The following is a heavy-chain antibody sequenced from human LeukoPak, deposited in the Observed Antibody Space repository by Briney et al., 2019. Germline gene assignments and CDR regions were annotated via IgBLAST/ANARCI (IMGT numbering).Heavy chain of an antibody. CDR2: IYYSGRT. J-gene: IGHJ4*02. Sequence: SETLSLTCTVPGGSISSGDYYWSWIRQSPGKGLEWIGYIYYSGRTYYNPSLKSRLIISVDTSKNQFSLKLTSVTAADTAVYYCARADRYSSGWFTFDYWGQGTLVTVSS. V-gene: IGHV4-30-4*01. CDR1: GGSISSGDYY. D-gene: IGHD6-19*01. CDR3: ARADRYSSGWFTFDY.